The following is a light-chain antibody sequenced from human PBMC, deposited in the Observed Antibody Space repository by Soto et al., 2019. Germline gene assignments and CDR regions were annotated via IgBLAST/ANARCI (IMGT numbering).Light chain of an antibody. CDR3: QQYDTYLWT. CDR2: DAS. Sequence: DIQMTQSPSTLSASVGDRVTVTCRASQDIGSWLAWYQQKPGQAPTLLIFDASNLEDGVPSRFSAGGSGTEFTITITSLQPDDVATYYCQQYDTYLWTFGQGTKVEVK. J-gene: IGKJ1*01. CDR1: QDIGSW. V-gene: IGKV1-5*01.